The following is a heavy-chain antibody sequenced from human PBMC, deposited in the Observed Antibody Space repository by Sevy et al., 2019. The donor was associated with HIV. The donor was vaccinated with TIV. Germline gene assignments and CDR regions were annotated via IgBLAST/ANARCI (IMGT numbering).Heavy chain of an antibody. D-gene: IGHD3-10*01. CDR3: ATAPGTGY. CDR2: IKSNSDGGTI. Sequence: GGSLRLSCEASGFILKSFWIHWVRQAPGKGLEWVGRIKSNSDGGTIDYAAPVEGRFTMSRDDSENRVYLQINNLKADDTAVYYCATAPGTGYWGQGTLVTVSS. J-gene: IGHJ4*02. V-gene: IGHV3-15*01. CDR1: GFILKSFW.